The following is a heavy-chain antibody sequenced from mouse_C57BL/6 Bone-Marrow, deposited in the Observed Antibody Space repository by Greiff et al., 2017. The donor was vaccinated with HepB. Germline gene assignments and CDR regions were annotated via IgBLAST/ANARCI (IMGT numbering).Heavy chain of an antibody. D-gene: IGHD3-2*02. Sequence: EVKVEESGGGLVQPGGSMKLSCVASGFTFSNYWMNWVRQSPEKGLEWVAQIRLKSDNYATHYAESVKGRFTISRDDSKSSVYLQMNNLRAEDTGIYYCTSDQATSWFAYWGQGTLVTVSA. CDR2: IRLKSDNYAT. J-gene: IGHJ3*01. V-gene: IGHV6-3*01. CDR1: GFTFSNYW. CDR3: TSDQATSWFAY.